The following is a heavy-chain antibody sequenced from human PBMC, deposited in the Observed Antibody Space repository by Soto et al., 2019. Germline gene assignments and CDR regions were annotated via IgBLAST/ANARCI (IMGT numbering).Heavy chain of an antibody. D-gene: IGHD3-10*01. CDR1: GFTFSSYA. V-gene: IGHV3-23*01. Sequence: GGSLRLSCAASGFTFSSYAMSWVRQAPGKGLEWVSGISGTGGTTYHTDSVKGRFTISRDNSKNTLSLQMNSLRAEDTAVYYCAKTNKWGGYYNGDYFGMVVWGQGSTVTVSS. CDR2: ISGTGGTT. J-gene: IGHJ6*02. CDR3: AKTNKWGGYYNGDYFGMVV.